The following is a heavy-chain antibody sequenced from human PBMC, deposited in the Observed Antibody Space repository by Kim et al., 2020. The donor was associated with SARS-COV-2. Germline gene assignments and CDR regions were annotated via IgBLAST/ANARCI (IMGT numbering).Heavy chain of an antibody. J-gene: IGHJ1*01. D-gene: IGHD5-12*01. CDR1: GFTFSSYD. Sequence: GGSLRLSCAASGFTFSSYDMTWVRQAPGKGLEWVSSISGIGLSTYYADSVKGRFTISRDNSRNTLYLQMNSLRAEDTAVYFCATAVASSQYFHHWGQGTLVTVSS. CDR2: ISGIGLST. V-gene: IGHV3-23*01. CDR3: ATAVASSQYFHH.